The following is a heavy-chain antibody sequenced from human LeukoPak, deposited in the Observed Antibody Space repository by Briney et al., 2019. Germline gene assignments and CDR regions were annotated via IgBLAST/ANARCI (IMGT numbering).Heavy chain of an antibody. J-gene: IGHJ3*02. CDR2: IYPGDSDT. V-gene: IGHV5-51*01. Sequence: GGSLRLSCKGSGYSFTSYWIGWVRQVPGKGLEWVGIIYPGDSDTRYSPSFQGQVTISADKSISTAYLQWSSLKASDIAMYYCARQKWYSSGCSIWGQGTRVTVSA. CDR3: ARQKWYSSGCSI. CDR1: GYSFTSYW. D-gene: IGHD6-19*01.